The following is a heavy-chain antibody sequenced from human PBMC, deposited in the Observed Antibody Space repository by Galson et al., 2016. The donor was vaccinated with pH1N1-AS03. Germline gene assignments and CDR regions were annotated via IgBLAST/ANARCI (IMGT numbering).Heavy chain of an antibody. J-gene: IGHJ4*02. CDR1: GFSLSTGGVH. V-gene: IGHV2-5*02. Sequence: PALVKPTQTLTLTCSFSGFSLSTGGVHVAWIRQPPGKALEWLALIFWDGETRYRPSLTSRLTIPKDTSKNEVVLTMTNMDPVDTATYSCARSTHVNEGLDFWGQGTLVTVSS. D-gene: IGHD2-8*01. CDR3: ARSTHVNEGLDF. CDR2: IFWDGET.